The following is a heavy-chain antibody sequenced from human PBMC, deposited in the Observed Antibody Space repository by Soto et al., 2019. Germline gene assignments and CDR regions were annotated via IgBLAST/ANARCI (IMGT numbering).Heavy chain of an antibody. J-gene: IGHJ4*02. CDR2: ILYDGSNK. CDR1: GFTVSGNY. V-gene: IGHV3-30-3*01. CDR3: AREPSTVTTLYYFHY. Sequence: SLRLSCAVSGFTVSGNYMHWVRQGPGKGLEWVAVILYDGSNKHYADSVKGRFTISRDNSKNTVYLEMNSLRAEDTAVYYCAREPSTVTTLYYFHYWGQGTVVTVSS. D-gene: IGHD4-17*01.